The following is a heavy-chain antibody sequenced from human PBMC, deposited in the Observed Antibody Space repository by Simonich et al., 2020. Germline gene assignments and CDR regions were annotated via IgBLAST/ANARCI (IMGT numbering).Heavy chain of an antibody. CDR1: GFTFSSYS. V-gene: IGHV3-21*01. CDR2: ISSSSSYI. J-gene: IGHJ3*02. CDR3: AREQARGGAFDI. Sequence: EVQLVESGGGLVKPGGSLRLSCAASGFTFSSYSMNWVRQAPGKGVGWGSAISSSSSYIYDADSVKGRFTISRDNAKNALYLQMNSLRAEDTAVYYCAREQARGGAFDIWGQGTMVTVSS. D-gene: IGHD3-16*01.